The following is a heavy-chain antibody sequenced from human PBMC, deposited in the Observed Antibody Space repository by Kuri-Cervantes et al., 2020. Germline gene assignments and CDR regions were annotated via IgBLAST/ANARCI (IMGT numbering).Heavy chain of an antibody. CDR2: NNHSGRT. Sequence: ESLKISCAVYGGSFSGYYCSWIRQPPGKGLEWIGANNHSGRTNYNPSLESRVTISVDTSKNQFSLKLSSVTAADTAVYYCAREEAALFDYWGQGTLVTVSS. CDR1: GGSFSGYY. CDR3: AREEAALFDY. J-gene: IGHJ4*02. V-gene: IGHV4-34*01.